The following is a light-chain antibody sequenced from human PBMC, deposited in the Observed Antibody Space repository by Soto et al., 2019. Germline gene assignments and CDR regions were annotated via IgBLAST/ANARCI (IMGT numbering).Light chain of an antibody. V-gene: IGKV3-11*01. CDR2: DAS. CDR3: QQRSNWPRT. CDR1: QSVSSY. J-gene: IGKJ1*01. Sequence: EIVFTQSPGTLSLSPWERATLSCRASQSVSSYLAWYQQKPGQAPRLLIYDASNRATGIPARFSGSGSGTDFTLTISSLEPEDFAVYYCQQRSNWPRTFGQGTKVDIK.